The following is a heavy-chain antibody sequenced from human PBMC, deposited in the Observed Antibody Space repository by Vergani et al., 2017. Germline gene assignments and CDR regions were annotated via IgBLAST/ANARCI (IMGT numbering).Heavy chain of an antibody. Sequence: EVQLLESGGGLVQPGGSLRLSCAASGFTFSSYAMSWVRQAPGKGLEWVSAISGSGGSTYYADSVKGRFTISRDNSKNTLYLKMNSLRAEDTAVYYCAKREYHTGDYYYYYMDVGGKGTTVTVSS. J-gene: IGHJ6*03. CDR1: GFTFSSYA. V-gene: IGHV3-23*01. CDR3: AKREYHTGDYYYYYMDV. D-gene: IGHD2-8*02. CDR2: ISGSGGST.